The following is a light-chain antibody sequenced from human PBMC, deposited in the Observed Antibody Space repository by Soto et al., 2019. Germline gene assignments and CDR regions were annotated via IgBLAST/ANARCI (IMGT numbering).Light chain of an antibody. CDR1: SSDVGGYKF. V-gene: IGLV2-14*03. J-gene: IGLJ1*01. CDR3: SSYTSSSTYV. CDR2: AVT. Sequence: QSALTQPPSVSGSPGESVTISCTGASSDVGGYKFVSWYQQYPGKAPRLLIYAVTKRPSGVSNRFSGSKSGSTASLTISGLQAEDEADYYCSSYTSSSTYVFGTGTKVTVL.